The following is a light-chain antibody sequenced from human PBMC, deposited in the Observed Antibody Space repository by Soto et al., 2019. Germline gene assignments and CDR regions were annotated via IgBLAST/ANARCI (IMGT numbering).Light chain of an antibody. CDR3: MQGTHWPRT. V-gene: IGKV2-30*01. J-gene: IGKJ2*01. CDR2: RVS. Sequence: DVVMSQSPLSLPVTLGQPASISCRSSQSLVKTDGITYLNWFHQRPGQSPRRLINRVSRRDSGVPDRFSGSGSGTDFTLKISRVEAEDVGVYYCMQGTHWPRTFGQGTKLEIK. CDR1: QSLVKTDGITY.